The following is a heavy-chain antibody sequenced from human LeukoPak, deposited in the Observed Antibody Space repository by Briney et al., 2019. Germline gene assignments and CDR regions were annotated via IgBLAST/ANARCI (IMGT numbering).Heavy chain of an antibody. CDR1: GFTVSSNY. CDR3: VRTIAAAGTPYDY. D-gene: IGHD6-13*01. V-gene: IGHV3-53*01. CDR2: ICSGGST. Sequence: GGSLRLSCAASGFTVSSNYMSWVRQAPGKGLEWVSVICSGGSTYYADSVKGRFTISRDNAKNSLYLQMNSLRAEDTAVYYCVRTIAAAGTPYDYWGQGTLVTVSS. J-gene: IGHJ4*02.